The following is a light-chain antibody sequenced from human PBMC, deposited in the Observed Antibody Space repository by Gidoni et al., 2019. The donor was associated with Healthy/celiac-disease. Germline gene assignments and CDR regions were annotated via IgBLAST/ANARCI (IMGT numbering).Light chain of an antibody. V-gene: IGLV3-21*02. J-gene: IGLJ2*01. CDR3: QVWDSSSDHLV. CDR1: NIGSKS. CDR2: DDS. Sequence: SYVLTQPPSVSVAPGQTARITWGGNNIGSKSEHWYQQKPGQAPVLVVYDDSDRPSGIPERFSGSNSGNTATLTISRVEAGDEADYYCQVWDSSSDHLVFGGGTKLTVL.